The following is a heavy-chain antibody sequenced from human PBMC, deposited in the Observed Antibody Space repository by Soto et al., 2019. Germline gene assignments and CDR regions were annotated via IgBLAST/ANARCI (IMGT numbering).Heavy chain of an antibody. D-gene: IGHD1-26*01. CDR2: IAYDGNEK. V-gene: IGHV3-30*18. CDR3: GKDVGDYVPYYYGVYV. Sequence: QVQLVESGGGVVHPGTSLRLSCAASGFTFKTHAMHCVRQAPGKGLEWLAVIAYDGNEKFYADSVKGRFTISRDNSKNALYLQINTLRNEDTAVYYCGKDVGDYVPYYYGVYVWGQGTTVTVSS. J-gene: IGHJ6*02. CDR1: GFTFKTHA.